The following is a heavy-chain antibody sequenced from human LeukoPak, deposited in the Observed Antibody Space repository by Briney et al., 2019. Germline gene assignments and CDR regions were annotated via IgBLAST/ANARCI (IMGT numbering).Heavy chain of an antibody. CDR3: AKDDLELTYYDFWSGYSPGIDY. Sequence: PGGSLRLSCAASGFTFSSYAMSWVRQAPGKGLEWVSAISGSGGSTYYADSVKGRFTISRDNSKNTLYLQMNSLRAEDTAVYYCAKDDLELTYYDFWSGYSPGIDYWAREPWSPSPQ. J-gene: IGHJ4*02. CDR1: GFTFSSYA. CDR2: ISGSGGST. V-gene: IGHV3-23*01. D-gene: IGHD3-3*01.